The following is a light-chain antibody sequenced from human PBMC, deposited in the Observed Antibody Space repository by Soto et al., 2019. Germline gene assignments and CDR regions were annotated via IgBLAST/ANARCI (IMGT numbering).Light chain of an antibody. CDR3: QQYHTSPSLT. Sequence: EIGMTQSPATLSVSPGGRATLSCRASQSISDTLAWYQQKPGQAPRLLIYSASRRATGFPGRFSGSGSGTDFTLTISRLEPEDFAVYYCQQYHTSPSLTFGGGTKVDI. CDR2: SAS. V-gene: IGKV3-15*01. CDR1: QSISDT. J-gene: IGKJ4*01.